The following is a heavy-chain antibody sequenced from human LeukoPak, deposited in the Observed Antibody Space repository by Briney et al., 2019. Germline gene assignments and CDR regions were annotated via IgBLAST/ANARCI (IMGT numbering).Heavy chain of an antibody. CDR1: GGSISSGDYY. V-gene: IGHV4-30-4*08. CDR2: IYYSGST. Sequence: SETLSLTCTVSGGSISSGDYYWSWIRQPPGKGLEWIGYIYYSGSTYYNPSLKSRVTISVDTSKNQFSLKLSSVTAADTAVYYCARAPVTTPNWFDYWGQGTLVTVSS. J-gene: IGHJ5*01. D-gene: IGHD4-11*01. CDR3: ARAPVTTPNWFDY.